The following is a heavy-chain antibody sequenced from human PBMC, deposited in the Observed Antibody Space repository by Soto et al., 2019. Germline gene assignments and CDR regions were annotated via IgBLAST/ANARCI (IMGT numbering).Heavy chain of an antibody. CDR3: ARPFCGSNSCHNWFDS. V-gene: IGHV1-2*02. Sequence: ASVKVSCKASGYIFTGHYINWVRQAPGQGLEYMGWINPNSGDTNYAQKFQGRVTITTDTSITTAYMEPSRLRSDDTAVYYCARPFCGSNSCHNWFDSWGQGTQVTVSS. CDR2: INPNSGDT. D-gene: IGHD2-2*01. CDR1: GYIFTGHY. J-gene: IGHJ5*01.